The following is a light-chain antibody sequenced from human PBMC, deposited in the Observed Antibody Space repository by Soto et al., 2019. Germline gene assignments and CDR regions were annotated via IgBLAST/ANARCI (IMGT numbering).Light chain of an antibody. CDR1: QRFGSSS. J-gene: IGKJ1*01. V-gene: IGKV3-20*01. CDR3: QQYANSPST. CDR2: STS. Sequence: IGLSLSAGTLSLYPKERVTLSFRASQRFGSSSLAWYQQKSGQAPRLLIYSTSSRATGIPDRFSGSGSGTDFTLTISRLEPEDFAVYYCQQYANSPSTFGQGTKVDI.